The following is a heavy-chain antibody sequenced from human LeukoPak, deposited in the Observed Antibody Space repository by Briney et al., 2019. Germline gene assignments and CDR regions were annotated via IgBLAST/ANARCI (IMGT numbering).Heavy chain of an antibody. CDR3: ARGGGVLTAIDF. Sequence: PGRFLRLSCAASGFTFSSYAMHWVRQAPGKGLVWVSRIDSDGGNAYYADSVKGRFTISRDNAKNTLYLQMNSLRAEDTAVYYCARGGGVLTAIDFWGQGTLVTVSS. D-gene: IGHD3-16*01. J-gene: IGHJ4*02. V-gene: IGHV3-74*01. CDR1: GFTFSSYA. CDR2: IDSDGGNA.